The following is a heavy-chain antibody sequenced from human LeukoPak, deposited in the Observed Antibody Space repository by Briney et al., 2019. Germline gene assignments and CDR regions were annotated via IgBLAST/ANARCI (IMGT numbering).Heavy chain of an antibody. CDR3: ASKEYYYYGMDV. CDR1: GFTFSSYA. Sequence: PGGSLRLSCAASGFTFSSYAMHWVRQPPGKGLEWIGEIDHSGRTNYNPSLKSRVTISVDKSKNQISLKLSSVTAADTAVYYCASKEYYYYGMDVWGQGTTVTVPS. V-gene: IGHV4-4*02. CDR2: IDHSGRT. J-gene: IGHJ6*01.